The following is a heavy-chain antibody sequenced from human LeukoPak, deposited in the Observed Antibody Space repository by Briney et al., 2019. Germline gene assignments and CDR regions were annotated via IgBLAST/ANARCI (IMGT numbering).Heavy chain of an antibody. CDR1: GGSISSYY. Sequence: PSETLSLTCTVSGGSISSYYWSWIRQPPGKGLEWIGYIYYSGSTNYNPSLKSRVTISVDTSKNQFSLKLSSVTAADTAVYYCARGGDSSGYYYVYYYYNGMDVWGQGTTVTVSS. J-gene: IGHJ6*02. CDR2: IYYSGST. CDR3: ARGGDSSGYYYVYYYYNGMDV. D-gene: IGHD3-22*01. V-gene: IGHV4-59*01.